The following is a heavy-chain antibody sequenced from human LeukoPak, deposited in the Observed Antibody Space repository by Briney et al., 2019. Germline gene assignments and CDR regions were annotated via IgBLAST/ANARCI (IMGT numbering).Heavy chain of an antibody. D-gene: IGHD6-19*01. V-gene: IGHV3-23*01. CDR1: GFTFSSYS. Sequence: PGGPLRLSCAASGFTFSSYSMNWVRQAPGKGLEWVSTIRGAEGGTYYADSVKGRFTISRDNFENTLYLQMNYLREEDTALYYCAKAFSSGWSPFDYWGQGALVTVSS. J-gene: IGHJ4*02. CDR3: AKAFSSGWSPFDY. CDR2: IRGAEGGT.